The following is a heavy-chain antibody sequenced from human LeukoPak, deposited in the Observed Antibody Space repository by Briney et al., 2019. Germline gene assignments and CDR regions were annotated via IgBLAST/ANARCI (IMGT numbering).Heavy chain of an antibody. Sequence: ASVKVSCKASGYTSTSYDINWVRQATGQGLEWMGWMNPNSGNTGYAQKFQGRVTMTRNTSISTAYMELSSLRSEDTAVYYCARGLVVTATSTDYWGQGTLVTVSS. CDR1: GYTSTSYD. J-gene: IGHJ4*02. CDR2: MNPNSGNT. D-gene: IGHD2-21*02. CDR3: ARGLVVTATSTDY. V-gene: IGHV1-8*01.